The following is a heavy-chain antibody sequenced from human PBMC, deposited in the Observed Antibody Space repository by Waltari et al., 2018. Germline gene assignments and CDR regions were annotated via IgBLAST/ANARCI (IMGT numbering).Heavy chain of an antibody. Sequence: QVQLQESGPGLVKPSETLSLTCTVSGGSISSYYWSWIRQPPGQGLEWIGYIYYSGSTNYNPSLKSRVTISVDTSTNQFSLKLSAVTAAATAVYYWASVRLGYCSGGSCPPERLFWFDPWGQGTLVTVSS. D-gene: IGHD2-15*01. CDR2: IYYSGST. V-gene: IGHV4-59*01. CDR1: GGSISSYY. CDR3: ASVRLGYCSGGSCPPERLFWFDP. J-gene: IGHJ5*02.